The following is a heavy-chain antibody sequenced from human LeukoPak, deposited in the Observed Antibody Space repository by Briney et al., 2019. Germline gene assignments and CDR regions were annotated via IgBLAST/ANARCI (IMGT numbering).Heavy chain of an antibody. CDR3: ARGTHYGGAGGAFDI. Sequence: ASVKVSCKASGYTFTSYAMNWVRQAPGQGFEWMGWINTNTGNPTYAQGFTGRFVFSLDTSVSTAYLQICSLKAEDTAVYYCARGTHYGGAGGAFDIWGQGTMVTVSS. V-gene: IGHV7-4-1*01. D-gene: IGHD4-23*01. CDR1: GYTFTSYA. J-gene: IGHJ3*02. CDR2: INTNTGNP.